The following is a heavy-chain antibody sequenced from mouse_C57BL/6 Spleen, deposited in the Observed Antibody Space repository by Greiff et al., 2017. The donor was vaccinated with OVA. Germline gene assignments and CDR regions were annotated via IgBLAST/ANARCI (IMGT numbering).Heavy chain of an antibody. Sequence: EVKLVESGGGLVQPGGSLKLSCAASGFTFSDYGMAWVRQAPRKGPEWVAFISNLAYSIYYADTVTGRFTISRENAKNTLYLEMSSLRSEDTAMYYCARRDYGSSYNAMDYWGQGTSVTVSS. V-gene: IGHV5-15*01. J-gene: IGHJ4*01. CDR3: ARRDYGSSYNAMDY. CDR2: ISNLAYSI. D-gene: IGHD1-1*01. CDR1: GFTFSDYG.